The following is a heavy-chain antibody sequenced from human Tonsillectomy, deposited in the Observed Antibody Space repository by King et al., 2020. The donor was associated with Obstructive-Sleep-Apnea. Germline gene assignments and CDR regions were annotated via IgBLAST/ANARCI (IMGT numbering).Heavy chain of an antibody. CDR3: ASAHLRYFDWIPLGH. CDR2: ISYDGSNK. D-gene: IGHD3-9*01. J-gene: IGHJ1*01. Sequence: VQLVESGGGVVQPGRSLRLSCAASGFTFSSHAMHWVRQAPGKGLEWVAVISYDGSNKYYADSVKGRFTISRDNSKNTLYVQMNSLRAEDTAVYYCASAHLRYFDWIPLGHWGQGTLVTVSS. V-gene: IGHV3-30*04. CDR1: GFTFSSHA.